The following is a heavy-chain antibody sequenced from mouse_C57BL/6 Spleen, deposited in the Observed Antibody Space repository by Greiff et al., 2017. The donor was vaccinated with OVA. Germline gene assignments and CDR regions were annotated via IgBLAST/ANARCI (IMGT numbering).Heavy chain of an antibody. J-gene: IGHJ1*03. CDR3: ARSSYDWYFDV. D-gene: IGHD1-1*01. Sequence: QVQLQQSGAELVRPGASVTLSCKASGYTFTDYEMHWVKQTPVHGLEWIGAIDPETGGTAYNQKFKGKAILTADKSSSTAYMQLSSLTSEDSAVYFCARSSYDWYFDVWGTGTTVTVSS. CDR1: GYTFTDYE. V-gene: IGHV1-15*01. CDR2: IDPETGGT.